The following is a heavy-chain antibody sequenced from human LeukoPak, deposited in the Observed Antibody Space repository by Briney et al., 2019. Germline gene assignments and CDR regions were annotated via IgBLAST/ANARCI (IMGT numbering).Heavy chain of an antibody. J-gene: IGHJ3*01. CDR2: MHPSNGDT. D-gene: IGHD3-10*01. V-gene: IGHV1-8*02. Sequence: ASVKVSCKASGYTFTGYYTHWVRQATGQGLEWMGWMHPSNGDTGYAQKFQGRVTMTRNTSTTTAYMELSSLRSDDTAVYYCARRVRGVVIFSRAQGSFDLWGQGTLVTVSS. CDR1: GYTFTGYY. CDR3: ARRVRGVVIFSRAQGSFDL.